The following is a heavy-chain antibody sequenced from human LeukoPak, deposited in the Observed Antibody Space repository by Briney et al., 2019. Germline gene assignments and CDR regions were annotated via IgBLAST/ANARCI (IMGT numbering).Heavy chain of an antibody. CDR3: AKDSLEYSSSSPFDY. CDR2: ISWNSGSI. CDR1: GFTFDDYA. J-gene: IGHJ4*02. Sequence: PGRFLRLSCAASGFTFDDYAMHWLRQAPGKGLEWVSGISWNSGSIGYADSVKGRFTISRDNAKSSLYLQMNSLRAEDTVLYYCAKDSLEYSSSSPFDYWGQGTLVTVSS. V-gene: IGHV3-9*01. D-gene: IGHD6-6*01.